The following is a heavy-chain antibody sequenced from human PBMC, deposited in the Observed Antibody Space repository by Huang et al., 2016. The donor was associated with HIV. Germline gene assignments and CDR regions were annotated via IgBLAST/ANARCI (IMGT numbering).Heavy chain of an antibody. J-gene: IGHJ4*02. V-gene: IGHV4-39*01. CDR3: VRQTFYYDSGGYPPDY. D-gene: IGHD3-22*01. Sequence: HLQESGPGLVKPSETLSLTCSVSGGSIKSTNFYWGWIRQPPGKGLEWIGSIYNSVDTSYNPSLKSRVTISVDTSKKQFSLKLNFVTAADTAIYYCVRQTFYYDSGGYPPDYWGQGTLVIVSS. CDR2: IYNSVDT. CDR1: GGSIKSTNFY.